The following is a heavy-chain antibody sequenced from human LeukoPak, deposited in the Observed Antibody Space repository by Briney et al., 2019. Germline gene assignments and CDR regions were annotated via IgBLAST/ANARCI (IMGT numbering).Heavy chain of an antibody. V-gene: IGHV1-3*03. CDR1: GYTFTSYA. J-gene: IGHJ4*02. D-gene: IGHD3-22*01. CDR2: INAGNGNT. CDR3: ARATYYYDSSGYSNLQYYFDY. Sequence: ASVKVSCKASGYTFTSYAMHWVCQAPGQRLEWMGWINAGNGNTKYSQEFQGRVTITRDTSASTAYMELSSLRSEDMAVYYCARATYYYDSSGYSNLQYYFDYWGQGTLVTVSS.